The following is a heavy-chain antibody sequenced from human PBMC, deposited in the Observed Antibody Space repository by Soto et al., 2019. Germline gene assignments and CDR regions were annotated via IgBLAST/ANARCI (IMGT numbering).Heavy chain of an antibody. CDR2: IGPESGAT. J-gene: IGHJ5*02. CDR3: ARVVVPRPIWGYNWFDP. D-gene: IGHD3-16*01. Sequence: GASVKVSCKASGYTFTGHYIHWVRQAPEQGPEWMGEIGPESGATRYAQKFQGRVTMTRDMSITTVYMELNNLSPDDTAVYYCARVVVPRPIWGYNWFDPWGQGTLVTVSS. CDR1: GYTFTGHY. V-gene: IGHV1-2*02.